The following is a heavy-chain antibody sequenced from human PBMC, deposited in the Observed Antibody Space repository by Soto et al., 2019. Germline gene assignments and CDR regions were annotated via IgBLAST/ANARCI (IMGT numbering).Heavy chain of an antibody. J-gene: IGHJ4*02. CDR1: GGTFGSQG. Sequence: GASVKVSCKASGGTFGSQGIAWVRQAPGQGLEWMGGFIAMLGTPTYAKKVQGRATISADESLTSSYLELRSLRSEDTGVYFCARGAMANFDYWGRGTVVTASS. D-gene: IGHD5-18*01. V-gene: IGHV1-69*13. CDR3: ARGAMANFDY. CDR2: FIAMLGTP.